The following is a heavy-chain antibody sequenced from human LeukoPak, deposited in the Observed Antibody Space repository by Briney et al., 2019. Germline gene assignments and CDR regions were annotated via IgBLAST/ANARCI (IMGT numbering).Heavy chain of an antibody. J-gene: IGHJ4*02. CDR1: GFTFSSYG. V-gene: IGHV3-30*02. CDR3: AKDYDYGDYATDY. D-gene: IGHD4-17*01. CDR2: IPCDGGNK. Sequence: GGSLRLSCAASGFTFSSYGMHWVRQSPGKGLEWVAFIPCDGGNKYYADSVKGRFTISRDNSKNTVYLQMNSLRVEDTAVYYCAKDYDYGDYATDYWGQGTLVTVSS.